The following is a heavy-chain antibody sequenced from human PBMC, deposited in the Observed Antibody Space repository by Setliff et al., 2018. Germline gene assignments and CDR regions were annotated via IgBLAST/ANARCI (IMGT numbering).Heavy chain of an antibody. V-gene: IGHV4-61*02. D-gene: IGHD3-3*01. CDR2: IYTSGST. CDR3: ARDSYFWTWYAFDI. Sequence: PSETLSLTCTVSGGSISSGSYYWSWIRQPAGKGLEWIGRIYTSGSTNYNPSLKSRVTTSVDTSKNQFSLKLSSVTAADTAVYYCARDSYFWTWYAFDIWGQGTMVTVS. CDR1: GGSISSGSYY. J-gene: IGHJ3*02.